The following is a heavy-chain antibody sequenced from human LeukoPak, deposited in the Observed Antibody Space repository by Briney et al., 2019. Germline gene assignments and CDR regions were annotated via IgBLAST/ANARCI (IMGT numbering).Heavy chain of an antibody. D-gene: IGHD4-23*01. CDR2: INHSGST. CDR1: GGSFSGYY. J-gene: IGHJ4*02. Sequence: KPSETLSLTCAVYGGSFSGYYWSWIRQPPGKGLEWIGEINHSGSTNYNPSLKSRVTISVDTSKNQFSLQLNSVTPEDTAVYYCATPTTVARSLYYWGQGTLVTVSS. CDR3: ATPTTVARSLYY. V-gene: IGHV4-34*01.